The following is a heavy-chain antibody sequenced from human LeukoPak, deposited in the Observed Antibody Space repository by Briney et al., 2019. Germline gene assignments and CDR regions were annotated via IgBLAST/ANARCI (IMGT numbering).Heavy chain of an antibody. D-gene: IGHD3-10*01. J-gene: IGHJ4*02. V-gene: IGHV4-38-2*01. CDR3: ARGSLFLSLWFGELYVY. CDR1: GYSISSGYY. Sequence: SETLSLTCAVSGYSISSGYYWGWIRQPPGKGLEWIGSIYHSGSTYYNPSLKRRVTISVDTSKNQFSLKLSSVTAADTAVYYCARGSLFLSLWFGELYVYWGQGTLVTVSS. CDR2: IYHSGST.